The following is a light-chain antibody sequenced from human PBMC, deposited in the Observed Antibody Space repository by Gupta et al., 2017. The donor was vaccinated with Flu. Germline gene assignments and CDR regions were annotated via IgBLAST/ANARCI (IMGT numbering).Light chain of an antibody. CDR2: DDN. V-gene: IGLV3-21*03. J-gene: IGLJ1*01. CDR1: DIGSKS. Sequence: SYVLTQSPSVSLAPGNTARSPWAGNDIGSKSVHGYQQRPGQAPLLVVHDDNNRPSGIPERFAGSTSGNTSTLAISRVEAGDEAYYYCQVWGSDGDFVFGTGTKVIVL. CDR3: QVWGSDGDFV.